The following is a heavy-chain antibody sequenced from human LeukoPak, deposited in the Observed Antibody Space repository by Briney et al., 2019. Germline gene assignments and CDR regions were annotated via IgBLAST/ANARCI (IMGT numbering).Heavy chain of an antibody. CDR3: ARSPGIAAAELD. D-gene: IGHD6-13*01. Sequence: GASVKVSCKASRGTFSSYAISWVRQAPGQGLEWMGRIIPIFGTANYAQKFQGRVTITTDESTSTAYMELSSLRSEDTAVYYCARSPGIAAAELDWGQGTLVTVSS. V-gene: IGHV1-69*05. CDR2: IIPIFGTA. CDR1: RGTFSSYA. J-gene: IGHJ4*02.